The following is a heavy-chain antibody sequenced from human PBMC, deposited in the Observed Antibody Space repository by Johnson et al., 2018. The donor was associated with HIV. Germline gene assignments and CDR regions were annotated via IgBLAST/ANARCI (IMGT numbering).Heavy chain of an antibody. V-gene: IGHV3-66*02. Sequence: VQLVESGGGLVQPGGSLRLSCAASGFTVSSNYMSWVRQAPGKGLEWVSDIYSGGSTYYADSVKGRFTISRDNSKNTLYLQMNSLRAEDTAVYYCAKWWFRELLPNAFDLWGQGTMVTV. CDR3: AKWWFRELLPNAFDL. CDR1: GFTVSSNY. J-gene: IGHJ3*01. CDR2: IYSGGST. D-gene: IGHD3-10*01.